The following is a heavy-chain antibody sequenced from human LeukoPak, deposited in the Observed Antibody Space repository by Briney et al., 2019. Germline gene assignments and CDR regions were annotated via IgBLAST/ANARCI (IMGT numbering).Heavy chain of an antibody. CDR2: IYHSGST. J-gene: IGHJ4*02. CDR3: ARGKRAAAGTDY. Sequence: SETLSLTCAVSGYSISSGYYWGWIRQPPGKGLEWIGSIYHSGSTYYNPSLKSRVTISVDTPKNQFSLKLSSVTAADTAVYYCARGKRAAAGTDYWGQGTLVTVSS. D-gene: IGHD6-13*01. V-gene: IGHV4-38-2*01. CDR1: GYSISSGYY.